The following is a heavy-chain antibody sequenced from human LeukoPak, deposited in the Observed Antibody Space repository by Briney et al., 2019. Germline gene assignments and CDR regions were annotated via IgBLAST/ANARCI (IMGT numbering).Heavy chain of an antibody. Sequence: PSQTLSLTCTVSGGSISSGSYYWSWIRQPAGKGLEWIGRIYTSGSTNYNPSLKSRVTISVDTSKNQFSLKLSSVTAADTAVYYCARRITIFGVVIGDPDAFDIWGQGTMVTVSS. J-gene: IGHJ3*02. D-gene: IGHD3-3*01. CDR2: IYTSGST. CDR1: GGSISSGSYY. V-gene: IGHV4-61*02. CDR3: ARRITIFGVVIGDPDAFDI.